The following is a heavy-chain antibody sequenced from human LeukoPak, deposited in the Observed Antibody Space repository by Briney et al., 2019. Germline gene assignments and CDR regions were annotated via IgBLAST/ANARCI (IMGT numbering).Heavy chain of an antibody. J-gene: IGHJ5*02. CDR2: IIPILGIT. V-gene: IGHV1-69*04. D-gene: IGHD6-13*01. Sequence: GASVKVSCKASGGTFSIYAISWVRQAPGQGLEWMGRIIPILGITNYAQKFQGRVTITADKSTSTAYMELSSLRSEDTAVYYCARFPSIAAAGYNWFDPWGQGTLVTVSS. CDR1: GGTFSIYA. CDR3: ARFPSIAAAGYNWFDP.